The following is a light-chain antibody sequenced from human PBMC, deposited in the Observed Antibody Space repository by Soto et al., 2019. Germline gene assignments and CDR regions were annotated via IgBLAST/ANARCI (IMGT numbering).Light chain of an antibody. J-gene: IGKJ5*01. CDR3: QQYGNSPIT. CDR1: QSVSASY. V-gene: IGKV3-20*01. Sequence: ETVLTQSPGTLSLSPGERATLSCRASQSVSASYLAWHQQKPGQAPRLLIYGASTRATGIPDRFSGSGSGTDFTLAISRLEPEDFAVYYCQQYGNSPITFGQGTRLEIK. CDR2: GAS.